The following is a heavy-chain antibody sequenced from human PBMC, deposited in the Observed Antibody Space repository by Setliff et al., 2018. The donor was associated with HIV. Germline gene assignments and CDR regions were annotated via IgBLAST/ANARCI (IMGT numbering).Heavy chain of an antibody. V-gene: IGHV1-46*01. CDR1: GYTFTSYY. CDR2: IHPSTGNT. J-gene: IGHJ3*02. Sequence: ASVKVSCKASGYTFTSYYMHWVRQAPGQGLEWMGLIHPSTGNTYYTQKFQGRVTITADKSTNTMYMEMTSLTSEDTAVYYCAGPRGDEAFDIWGQGTMVTVSS. CDR3: AGPRGDEAFDI. D-gene: IGHD3-10*01.